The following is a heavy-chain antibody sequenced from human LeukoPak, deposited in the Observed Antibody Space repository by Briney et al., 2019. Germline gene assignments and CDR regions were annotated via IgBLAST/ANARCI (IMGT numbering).Heavy chain of an antibody. J-gene: IGHJ5*02. Sequence: PSETLSLTCTVSGGSISSYYWGWIRQPLGKGLEWIGYIYYSGSTNYNPSLKSRVTMSVDTSKNQFSLKLSSVTAADTAVYYCARDRLTGELRKNWFDPWGQGTLVTVSS. CDR2: IYYSGST. CDR1: GGSISSYY. CDR3: ARDRLTGELRKNWFDP. D-gene: IGHD1-26*01. V-gene: IGHV4-59*12.